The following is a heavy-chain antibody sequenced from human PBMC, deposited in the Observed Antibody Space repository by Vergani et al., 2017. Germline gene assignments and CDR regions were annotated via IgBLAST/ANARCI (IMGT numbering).Heavy chain of an antibody. J-gene: IGHJ6*02. CDR3: ARDRYYYGMDV. Sequence: EVQLVESGGGLVQPGGSLRLSCAAPGFTFSSYWMSWVRQAPGKGLEWVANIKQDGSEKYYVDSVKGRFTISRDNAKNSLYLQMNSLRAEDTAVYYCARDRYYYGMDVWGQGTTVTVSS. CDR2: IKQDGSEK. CDR1: GFTFSSYW. V-gene: IGHV3-7*01.